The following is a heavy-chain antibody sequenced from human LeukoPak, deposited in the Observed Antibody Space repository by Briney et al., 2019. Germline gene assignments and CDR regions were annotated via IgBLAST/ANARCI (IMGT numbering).Heavy chain of an antibody. V-gene: IGHV3-23*01. D-gene: IGHD3-3*01. Sequence: GGSLRLSCAASRFTFSSCAMSWVRQAPGKGLDWVSAISGSGGSTYYADSVKGRFTISRGNSKNTLYLQMNSLRAEDTAVYYCAKVPYYDFWSDYYPPYYFDYWGQGTLVTVSS. J-gene: IGHJ4*02. CDR2: ISGSGGST. CDR1: RFTFSSCA. CDR3: AKVPYYDFWSDYYPPYYFDY.